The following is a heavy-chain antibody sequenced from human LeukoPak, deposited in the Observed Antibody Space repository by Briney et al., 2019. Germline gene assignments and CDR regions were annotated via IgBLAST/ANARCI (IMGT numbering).Heavy chain of an antibody. Sequence: SETLSLTCVVYGESFSGYYWSWIRQPPGKGLEWIGEINHSGSTNYNPSLKSRVTISVDTSKNQFSLKLSSVTAADTAVYYCAGPMGSSPYGMDVWGQGTTVTVSS. V-gene: IGHV4-34*01. D-gene: IGHD1-26*01. CDR1: GESFSGYY. J-gene: IGHJ6*02. CDR2: INHSGST. CDR3: AGPMGSSPYGMDV.